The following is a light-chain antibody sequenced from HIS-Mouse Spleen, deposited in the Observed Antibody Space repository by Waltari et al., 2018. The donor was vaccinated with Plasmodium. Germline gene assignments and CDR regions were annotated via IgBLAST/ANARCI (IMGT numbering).Light chain of an antibody. CDR3: SSYTSSSTLYVV. CDR2: EVS. J-gene: IGLJ2*01. Sequence: QSALTQPASVSGSPGQSITISCTGTSSDVGGYNYVSWYQQHPGKAHKLMIYEVSNRPSGVSNRFSGSKSVNTASLTISGLQAEDEADYYCSSYTSSSTLYVVFGGGTKLTVL. V-gene: IGLV2-14*03. CDR1: SSDVGGYNY.